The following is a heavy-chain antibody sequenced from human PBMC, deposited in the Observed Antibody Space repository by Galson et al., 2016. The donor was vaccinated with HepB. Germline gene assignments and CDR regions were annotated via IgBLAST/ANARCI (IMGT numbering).Heavy chain of an antibody. CDR2: INTYTGNT. D-gene: IGHD3-10*01. CDR3: ARGVLLWFGNLPLGYFDY. V-gene: IGHV1-18*01. J-gene: IGHJ4*02. CDR1: GYTFTNND. Sequence: SVKVSCKASGYTFTNNDIAWVRQAPGQGLECMGWINTYTGNTTYTQKFQGRLTVTKDTSTSTTYMELRSLRTDDTAVYYCARGVLLWFGNLPLGYFDYWGQGTLVTVSS.